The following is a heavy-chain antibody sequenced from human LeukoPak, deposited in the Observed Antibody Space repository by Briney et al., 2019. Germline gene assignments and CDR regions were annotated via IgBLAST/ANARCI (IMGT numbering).Heavy chain of an antibody. Sequence: GASVKVSCKASGYTFTSYYMHWVRQAPGQGLEWMGIINPSGGSTSYAQKLQGRVTMTSDTSTSTVYMELSSLRSEDTAVYYCARAYDVYYDSSGYYYLDYWGQGTLVTVSS. D-gene: IGHD3-22*01. V-gene: IGHV1-46*01. CDR3: ARAYDVYYDSSGYYYLDY. CDR1: GYTFTSYY. J-gene: IGHJ4*02. CDR2: INPSGGST.